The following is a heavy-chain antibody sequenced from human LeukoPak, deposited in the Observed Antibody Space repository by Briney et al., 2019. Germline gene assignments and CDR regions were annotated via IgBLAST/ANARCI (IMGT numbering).Heavy chain of an antibody. CDR1: GGSITGYH. V-gene: IGHV4-4*08. J-gene: IGHJ3*02. CDR2: IYSSETT. Sequence: SETLSLTCTVSGGSITGYHWSWIRQPPGKGLEWIGYIYSSETTNYKPSLKSRVTISADTSKNQISLTLTSVTAADTAIYYCARRNDFHIWGQGTMVTVSS. CDR3: ARRNDFHI.